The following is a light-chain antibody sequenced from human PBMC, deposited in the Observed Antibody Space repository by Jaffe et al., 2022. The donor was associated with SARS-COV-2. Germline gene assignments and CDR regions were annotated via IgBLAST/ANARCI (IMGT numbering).Light chain of an antibody. CDR1: QINTKF. CDR2: STS. V-gene: IGKV1-39*01. J-gene: IGKJ2*01. Sequence: DIQMTQFPSSLSASVGDRVMITCRASQINTKFLNWYQQRPGKAPKPLIHSTSSLFSGVPSRFSGSGSGADFTLTISSLQLEDFATYYCQQGHSAPYTFGQGTKLEIK. CDR3: QQGHSAPYT.